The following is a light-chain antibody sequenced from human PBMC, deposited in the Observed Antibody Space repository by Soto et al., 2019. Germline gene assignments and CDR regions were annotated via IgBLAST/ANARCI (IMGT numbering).Light chain of an antibody. CDR1: QSISDW. Sequence: RMTQPPSIVSASIGDIVTISCRASQSISDWLAWYKQKPGKAPDLLIYEASNLEGGVPSRFSGSGSGTDFTLTISRLQPDDFATYYCQQYNSYPRTFGQGTKVDIK. J-gene: IGKJ1*01. CDR2: EAS. CDR3: QQYNSYPRT. V-gene: IGKV1-5*03.